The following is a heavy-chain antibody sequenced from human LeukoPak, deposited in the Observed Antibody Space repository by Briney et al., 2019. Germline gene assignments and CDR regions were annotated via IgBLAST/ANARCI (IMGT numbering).Heavy chain of an antibody. CDR1: GFPFSGYW. J-gene: IGHJ4*02. CDR2: IKQDGSVQ. CDR3: SRSLDY. Sequence: GESLKISCAASGFPFSGYWMDWVRQAPGKGMEWVANIKQDGSVQYYADSVRGRFTISRDNAKNSLYLQMHSLRAEDTAVYYCSRSLDYLGQGALVTVSS. V-gene: IGHV3-7*01.